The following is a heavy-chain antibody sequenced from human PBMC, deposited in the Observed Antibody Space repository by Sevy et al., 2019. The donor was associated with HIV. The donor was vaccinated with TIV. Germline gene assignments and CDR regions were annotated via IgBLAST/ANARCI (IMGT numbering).Heavy chain of an antibody. CDR3: ATDTDYGGNSGDF. V-gene: IGHV1-24*01. CDR2: FDPEDGET. J-gene: IGHJ4*02. CDR1: GYTLTELS. D-gene: IGHD4-17*01. Sequence: ASVKVSCKVSGYTLTELSMHWVRQAPGKGLEWMGGFDPEDGETVYAQKFQGRVTMTEETSTDTAYMELSSLRSEVTAVYYCATDTDYGGNSGDFWGQGTLVTVYS.